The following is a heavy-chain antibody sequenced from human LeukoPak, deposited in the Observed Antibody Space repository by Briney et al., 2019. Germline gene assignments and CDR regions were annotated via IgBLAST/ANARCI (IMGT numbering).Heavy chain of an antibody. CDR3: ARDVVRAVAGFIDY. Sequence: GRSLRLSCAASGFTFSSYSMNWVRQAPGKGLEWVSSISSSSSYIYYADSVKGRFTISRDNAKNSLYLQMNSLRAEDTAVYYCARDVVRAVAGFIDYWGQGTLVTVSS. J-gene: IGHJ4*02. V-gene: IGHV3-21*01. CDR1: GFTFSSYS. D-gene: IGHD6-19*01. CDR2: ISSSSSYI.